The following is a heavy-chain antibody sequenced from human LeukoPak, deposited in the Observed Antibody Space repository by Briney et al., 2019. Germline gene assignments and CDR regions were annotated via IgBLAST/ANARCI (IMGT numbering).Heavy chain of an antibody. J-gene: IGHJ4*02. V-gene: IGHV3-23*01. CDR2: ISGSGGGT. CDR1: GFIFYSYA. D-gene: IGHD3-3*02. CDR3: ARSLSDLDY. Sequence: GGSLRLSCAASGFIFYSYAMSWVRQAPGKGLEWVSAISGSGGGTYYADSVKGRFTISRDNSKNTLYLQMNSLRAEDTALYYCARSLSDLDYWGQETLVTVSS.